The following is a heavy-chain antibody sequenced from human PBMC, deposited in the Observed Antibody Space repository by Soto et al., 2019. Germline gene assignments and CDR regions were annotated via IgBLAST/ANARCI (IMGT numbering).Heavy chain of an antibody. V-gene: IGHV3-73*02. CDR3: TSLLDFSWRNWEYYYGMDV. D-gene: IGHD1-26*01. Sequence: EVQLVEPGGGLVQPGGSRKLSCAAFGFTFSGSALHWVRQAPGKGLEWVARIRTKANSYATPYAGSVKGRFTISRDDSKNTAYLQMNSLKTEDTAVYYCTSLLDFSWRNWEYYYGMDVWGQGTTVTVSS. CDR1: GFTFSGSA. CDR2: IRTKANSYAT. J-gene: IGHJ6*02.